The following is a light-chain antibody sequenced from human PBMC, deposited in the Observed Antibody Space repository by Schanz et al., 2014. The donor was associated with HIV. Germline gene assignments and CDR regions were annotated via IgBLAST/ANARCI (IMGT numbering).Light chain of an antibody. CDR1: SGDRGRYDY. J-gene: IGLJ2*01. V-gene: IGLV2-14*03. CDR3: SSYTTSSTLV. CDR2: DVT. Sequence: QSALTQPASVSGSLGQSITISCTGTSGDRGRYDYVSWYQPHPGQAPKLLTYDVTYRPSGISNRFSGSKSGYTASLTISGLQADDEADYYCSSYTTSSTLVFGGGTKLTVL.